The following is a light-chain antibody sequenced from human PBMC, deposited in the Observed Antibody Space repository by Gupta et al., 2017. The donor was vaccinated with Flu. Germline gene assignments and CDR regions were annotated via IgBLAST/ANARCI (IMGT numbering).Light chain of an antibody. CDR3: QQDVASPWT. Sequence: EIVLTQSPDILSVSPGEGATLSCRASQSLSNSYLAWYQHRPGQAPRLLIYSSSRRATDIPDRFSGTGSGTEFTLTLSRLEPEDVAVYYCQQDVASPWTFGQGTRVDI. CDR1: QSLSNSY. J-gene: IGKJ1*01. CDR2: SSS. V-gene: IGKV3-20*01.